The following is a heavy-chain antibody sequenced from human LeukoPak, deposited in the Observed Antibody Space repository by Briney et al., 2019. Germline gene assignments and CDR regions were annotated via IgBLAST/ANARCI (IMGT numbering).Heavy chain of an antibody. CDR3: AKSWEYSGYGINDYYFDY. Sequence: PGGSLRLSCAASGFTFSSYAMSWVRQAPGKGLEWVSAISGSGGSTYYADSVKGRFTISRDNSKNTLYLQMNSLRAEDTAVYYCAKSWEYSGYGINDYYFDYWGQGTLVTVSS. CDR2: ISGSGGST. J-gene: IGHJ4*02. D-gene: IGHD5-12*01. V-gene: IGHV3-23*01. CDR1: GFTFSSYA.